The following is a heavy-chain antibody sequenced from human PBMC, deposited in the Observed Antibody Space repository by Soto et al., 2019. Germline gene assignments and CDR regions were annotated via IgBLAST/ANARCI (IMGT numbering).Heavy chain of an antibody. D-gene: IGHD3-16*01. CDR3: ARDQTYYDSRYGMDV. Sequence: GGSLRLSCAASGFTLSDYAMTWVRQGPGKGLEWVSAISGSGDNTHYIDSVKGRFTISRDNSERTLSLQMNSLRPEDTAVYYCARDQTYYDSRYGMDVWGQGTTVTVSS. CDR2: ISGSGDNT. V-gene: IGHV3-23*01. J-gene: IGHJ6*02. CDR1: GFTLSDYA.